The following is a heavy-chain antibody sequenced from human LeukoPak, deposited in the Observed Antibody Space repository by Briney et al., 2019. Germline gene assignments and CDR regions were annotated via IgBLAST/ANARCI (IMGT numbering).Heavy chain of an antibody. D-gene: IGHD2-2*01. J-gene: IGHJ5*02. Sequence: VASVKVSCKASGYTFTGYYMHWVRQAPGQGLEWMGWINPNSGGTNYAQKFQGRVTMTRDTSISTAYMELSRLRSDDTAVYYCASRYCSSTSCPEPTGFDPWGQGTLVTVSS. CDR3: ASRYCSSTSCPEPTGFDP. CDR1: GYTFTGYY. CDR2: INPNSGGT. V-gene: IGHV1-2*02.